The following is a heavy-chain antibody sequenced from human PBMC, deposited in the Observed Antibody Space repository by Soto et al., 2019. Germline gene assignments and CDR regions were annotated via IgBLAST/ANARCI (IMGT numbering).Heavy chain of an antibody. CDR1: GGSISSSSYY. Sequence: QLQLQVSGPGLVKPSETLSLTCTVSGGSISSSSYYWGWIRQPPGKGLEWIGTIYYIGNTYYNPSLKSRVAISVDTSKNQFSLKLTSVTAADTAVYYCASVTGAQTVTTGFFDYWGQGTLVTVSS. D-gene: IGHD4-4*01. J-gene: IGHJ4*02. CDR3: ASVTGAQTVTTGFFDY. CDR2: IYYIGNT. V-gene: IGHV4-39*01.